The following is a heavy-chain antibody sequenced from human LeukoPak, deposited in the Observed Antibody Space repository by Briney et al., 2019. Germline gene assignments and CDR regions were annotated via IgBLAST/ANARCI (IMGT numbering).Heavy chain of an antibody. J-gene: IGHJ6*03. CDR3: ARVAPIITMVRGVPWYYYYYMDV. V-gene: IGHV4-39*07. Sequence: PSETLSLTCTVSGGSISSSSYYWGWIRQPPGKGLEWIGSIYYSGSTYYNPSLKSRVTISVDTSKNQFSLQLSSVTAADTAVYYCARVAPIITMVRGVPWYYYYYMDVWGKGTTVTVSS. CDR1: GGSISSSSYY. D-gene: IGHD3-10*01. CDR2: IYYSGST.